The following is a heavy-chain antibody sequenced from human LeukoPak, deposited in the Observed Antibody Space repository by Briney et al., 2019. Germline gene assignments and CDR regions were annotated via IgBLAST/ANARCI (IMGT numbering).Heavy chain of an antibody. CDR1: GYSISSGYY. J-gene: IGHJ4*02. V-gene: IGHV4-38-2*02. Sequence: SETLSLTCTVSGYSISSGYYWGWIRQPPGKGLEWIGSIYHSGSTYYNPSLKSRVTISVDTSKNQFSLKLSSVTAADTAVYYCARVYGGYFDCWGQGTLVTVSS. CDR2: IYHSGST. CDR3: ARVYGGYFDC. D-gene: IGHD3-22*01.